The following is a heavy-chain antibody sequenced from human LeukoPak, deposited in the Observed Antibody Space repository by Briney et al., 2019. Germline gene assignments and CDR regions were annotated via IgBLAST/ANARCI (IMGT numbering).Heavy chain of an antibody. Sequence: ASVKVSCKASGYTFTGYYMHWVRQAPGQGLEWMGWISPNSGGPNYAHNFQGRVTMNRDTSISTGYMELRSLRYDDTAIYYCARGPPPVAKVATVLNYWGQGTLVTVSS. CDR3: ARGPPPVAKVATVLNY. CDR2: ISPNSGGP. CDR1: GYTFTGYY. J-gene: IGHJ4*02. V-gene: IGHV1-2*02. D-gene: IGHD2-2*01.